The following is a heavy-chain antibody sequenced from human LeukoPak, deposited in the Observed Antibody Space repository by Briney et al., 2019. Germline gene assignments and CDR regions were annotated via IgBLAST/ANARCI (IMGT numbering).Heavy chain of an antibody. CDR1: GYSISSGYY. J-gene: IGHJ6*02. D-gene: IGHD6-19*01. CDR3: GAGYYYYGMDV. CDR2: IYHSGRT. Sequence: SETLSLTCTVSGYSISSGYYWGWIRQPPGKGLEWIGSIYHSGRTYYNPSLKSRVTISVDTSKNQFSLKLSSVTAADTAVYYCGAGYYYYGMDVWGQGTTVTVSS. V-gene: IGHV4-38-2*02.